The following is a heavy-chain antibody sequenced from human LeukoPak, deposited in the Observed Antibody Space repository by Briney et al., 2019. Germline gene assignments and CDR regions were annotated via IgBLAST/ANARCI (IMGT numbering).Heavy chain of an antibody. Sequence: GGSLRLSCAASGFTFSSYAMSWFRQAPGKGLEWVSGIRGTGDSTYYADSVKGRFTISRDNSKSKLYLQMNSLRAEDTAIYYCARDPIGDNWFDPWGQGTLVTVSS. J-gene: IGHJ5*02. D-gene: IGHD1-26*01. CDR1: GFTFSSYA. V-gene: IGHV3-23*01. CDR2: IRGTGDST. CDR3: ARDPIGDNWFDP.